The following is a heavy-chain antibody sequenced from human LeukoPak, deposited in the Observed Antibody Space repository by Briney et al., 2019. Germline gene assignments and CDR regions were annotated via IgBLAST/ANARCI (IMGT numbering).Heavy chain of an antibody. CDR2: IYTSGST. D-gene: IGHD3-22*01. CDR1: GGSISSGNYY. Sequence: SQTLSLTCTVSGGSISSGNYYWSWIRQPAGKGLEWVGRIYTSGSTNYNPSLKSRVPISVDTSKSQFSLKLSSVIAADTAVYYCARATYEDLDSWGQGTLVTVSS. CDR3: ARATYEDLDS. V-gene: IGHV4-61*02. J-gene: IGHJ4*02.